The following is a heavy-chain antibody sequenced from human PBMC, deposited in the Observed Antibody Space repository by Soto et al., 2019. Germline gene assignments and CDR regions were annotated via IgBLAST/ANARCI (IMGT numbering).Heavy chain of an antibody. CDR3: ARDERIAVAGTDT. Sequence: EVQLLESGGGLVQPGGSLRLSCAASGFTFSNYAMTWVRQAAGKGLEWVSSISGPGGSTYYADSVQGRFTVSRDNSKNTLFLQMNSLRVEDTALYYCARDERIAVAGTDTWGQGILVTVTS. V-gene: IGHV3-23*01. CDR1: GFTFSNYA. D-gene: IGHD6-19*01. CDR2: ISGPGGST. J-gene: IGHJ5*02.